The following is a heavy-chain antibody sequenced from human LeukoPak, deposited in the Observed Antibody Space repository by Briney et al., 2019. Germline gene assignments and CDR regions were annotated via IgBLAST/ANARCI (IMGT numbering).Heavy chain of an antibody. CDR2: IKQDGSEK. Sequence: GGSRRLSCAASGFTFSSYWMSWVRQAPGKGLEWVANIKQDGSEKYYVDSVKGRFTISRDNAKNSLYLQTNSLRAEDTAVYYCARSHQLLGYGMDVWGQGTTVTVSS. V-gene: IGHV3-7*01. J-gene: IGHJ6*02. D-gene: IGHD2-2*01. CDR3: ARSHQLLGYGMDV. CDR1: GFTFSSYW.